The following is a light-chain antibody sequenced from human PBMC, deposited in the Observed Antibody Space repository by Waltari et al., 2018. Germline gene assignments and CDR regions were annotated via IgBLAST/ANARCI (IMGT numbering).Light chain of an antibody. V-gene: IGLV2-14*03. CDR1: SSDIGNYNY. Sequence: QSALTQPASVSGSPGQSITISCTGTSSDIGNYNYVSWYKQHPGKAPKLMIYDFSKRPSGVSNRFSGSKSGNTASLTISGLQAEDEADYYCSSYTSSTTALFGTGTRVTVL. J-gene: IGLJ1*01. CDR3: SSYTSSTTAL. CDR2: DFS.